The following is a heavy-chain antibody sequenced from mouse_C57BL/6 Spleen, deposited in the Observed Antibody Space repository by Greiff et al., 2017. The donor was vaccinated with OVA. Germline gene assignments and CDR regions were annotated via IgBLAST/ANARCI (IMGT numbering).Heavy chain of an antibody. V-gene: IGHV5-17*01. CDR2: ISSGSSTI. CDR1: GFTFSDYG. CDR3: ARDVRNYAMDY. J-gene: IGHJ4*01. Sequence: EVKLMESGGGLVKPAGSLKLSCAASGFTFSDYGMHWVRQAPEKGLEWVAYISSGSSTIYYADTVKGRFTISRDNAKNTLFLQMTSLRSEDTAMYYCARDVRNYAMDYWGQGTSVTVSS.